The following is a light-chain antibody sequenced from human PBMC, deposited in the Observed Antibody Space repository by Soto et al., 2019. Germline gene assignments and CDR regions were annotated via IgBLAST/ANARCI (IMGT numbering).Light chain of an antibody. CDR2: VAS. Sequence: EIVLTQSPGTLSLSPGERATLSCRASQSVTSSYLAWYQQKPGQAPRLLIYVASSRATGIPDRFSGSGSGTDFPLTISRLEPEDFAVYYCHQYGSAPYTFGQGTKLEIK. V-gene: IGKV3-20*01. CDR3: HQYGSAPYT. CDR1: QSVTSSY. J-gene: IGKJ2*01.